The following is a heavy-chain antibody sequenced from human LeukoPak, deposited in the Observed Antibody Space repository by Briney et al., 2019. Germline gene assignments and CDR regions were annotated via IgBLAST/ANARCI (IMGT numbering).Heavy chain of an antibody. D-gene: IGHD3-10*01. CDR2: IHHSGSS. CDR1: ADSLSSGGHY. V-gene: IGHV4-31*03. CDR3: ARGGNRFGGFYFDY. J-gene: IGHJ4*02. Sequence: SETLSLTCTVSADSLSSGGHYWAWIRQLPGKGLESIGFIHHSGSSRHNPSLKDRVATSVDASRKQFALRLSSVTAADTAIYYCARGGNRFGGFYFDYWGQGIQVTVSS.